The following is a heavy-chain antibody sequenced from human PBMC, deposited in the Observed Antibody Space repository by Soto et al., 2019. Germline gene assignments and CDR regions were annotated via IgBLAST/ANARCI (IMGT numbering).Heavy chain of an antibody. CDR3: ARTSYSSSWYSYYYGMDV. J-gene: IGHJ6*02. Sequence: SETLSLTCTVSGGSISSYYWSWIRQPAGKGLEWIGRIYTSGSTNYNPSLKSRVTMSVDTSKNQFSLKLSSVTAADTAVYYCARTSYSSSWYSYYYGMDVWGQGTTVTVSS. V-gene: IGHV4-4*07. D-gene: IGHD6-13*01. CDR1: GGSISSYY. CDR2: IYTSGST.